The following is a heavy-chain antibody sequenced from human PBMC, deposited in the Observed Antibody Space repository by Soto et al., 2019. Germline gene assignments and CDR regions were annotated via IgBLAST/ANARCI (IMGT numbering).Heavy chain of an antibody. Sequence: VSVKVACKASGYTFTSYAMHWVRQAPGQRLEWMGWINAGNGNAKYSQKFQGRVTITRDTSASTAYMELSSLRSEDTAVYYCAREGFLEWDYYYYYGMDVWGQGTTVTVSS. D-gene: IGHD3-3*01. V-gene: IGHV1-3*01. CDR2: INAGNGNA. J-gene: IGHJ6*02. CDR1: GYTFTSYA. CDR3: AREGFLEWDYYYYYGMDV.